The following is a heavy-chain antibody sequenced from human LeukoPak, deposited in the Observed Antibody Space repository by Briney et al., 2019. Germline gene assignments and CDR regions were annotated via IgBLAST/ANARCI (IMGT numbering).Heavy chain of an antibody. V-gene: IGHV4-39*07. D-gene: IGHD4-17*01. J-gene: IGHJ5*02. CDR3: AREADSYGDYAGWFDP. Sequence: PSETLSLTCTVSGGSISSSSYYWGWIRQPPGKGLEWIGSIYYSGSTYYNPSLKSRVTISVDTSKNQFSLKLSSVTAADTAVYYCAREADSYGDYAGWFDPWGQGTLVTVSS. CDR2: IYYSGST. CDR1: GGSISSSSYY.